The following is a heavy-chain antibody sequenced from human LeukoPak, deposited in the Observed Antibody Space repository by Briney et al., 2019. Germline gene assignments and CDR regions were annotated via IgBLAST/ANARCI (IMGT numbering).Heavy chain of an antibody. CDR3: AREERQWLVGIDY. Sequence: PGGSLRLSCAASGFTVSSNYMSWVRQAPGKGLEWVSVIYSGGSTYYADSVKGRFTISRDNSKNTLYLQMNSLRAEDTAVYYCAREERQWLVGIDYWGQETLVTVSS. J-gene: IGHJ4*02. CDR1: GFTVSSNY. D-gene: IGHD6-19*01. V-gene: IGHV3-66*01. CDR2: IYSGGST.